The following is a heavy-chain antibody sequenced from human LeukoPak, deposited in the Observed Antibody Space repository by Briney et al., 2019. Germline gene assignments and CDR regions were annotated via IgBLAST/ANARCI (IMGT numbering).Heavy chain of an antibody. V-gene: IGHV3-21*01. CDR2: ISSSSDYI. CDR1: GFTFNNYI. D-gene: IGHD3-10*02. CDR3: AELGITMIGGV. J-gene: IGHJ6*04. Sequence: GGSLRLSCAASGFTFNNYIMNWVRQAPGKGLEWVSSISSSSDYIYYADSVKGRFTISRDNAKNSLYLQMNSLRAEDTAVYYCAELGITMIGGVWGKGTTVTISS.